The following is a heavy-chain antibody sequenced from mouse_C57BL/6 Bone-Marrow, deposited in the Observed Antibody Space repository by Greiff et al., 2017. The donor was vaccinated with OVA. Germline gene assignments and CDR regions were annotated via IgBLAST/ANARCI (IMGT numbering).Heavy chain of an antibody. Sequence: QVQLQQSGAELVRPGASVTLSCKASGYTFTDYEMHWVKQTPVHGLEWIGAIDPETGGTAYNQKFKGKAILTADKSSSTAYMELRSLTSEDSAVYYCTTPYGSSFYWYFDVWGTGTTVTVSS. CDR2: IDPETGGT. CDR1: GYTFTDYE. CDR3: TTPYGSSFYWYFDV. J-gene: IGHJ1*03. V-gene: IGHV1-15*01. D-gene: IGHD1-1*01.